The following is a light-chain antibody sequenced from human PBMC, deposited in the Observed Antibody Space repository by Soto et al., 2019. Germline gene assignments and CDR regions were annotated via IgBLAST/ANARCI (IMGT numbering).Light chain of an antibody. CDR1: YSDVGGYDF. J-gene: IGLJ3*02. V-gene: IGLV2-8*01. Sequence: QSVLTQPPSASGSPGQSVTISCTGTYSDVGGYDFVSWYQQHPGRAPKLMTYEVRKRPSGVPDRFSGSKSGNTASLTVSGLQPDDEADYYCSSFAGSNTWVFGGGTKLTVL. CDR2: EVR. CDR3: SSFAGSNTWV.